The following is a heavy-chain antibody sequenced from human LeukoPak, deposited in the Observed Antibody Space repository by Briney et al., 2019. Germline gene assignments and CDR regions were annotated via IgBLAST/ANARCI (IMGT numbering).Heavy chain of an antibody. D-gene: IGHD1-26*01. CDR1: GYSFTDYY. Sequence: ASVRVSCKASGYSFTDYYMHWVRQAPGQGLEWVGWINPNSGGTNYAQKFQGRVTMTRDTSISTAYMELSRLRSDDTAVYYCARDGELRPLDYWGQGTLVTVSS. J-gene: IGHJ4*02. CDR2: INPNSGGT. CDR3: ARDGELRPLDY. V-gene: IGHV1-2*02.